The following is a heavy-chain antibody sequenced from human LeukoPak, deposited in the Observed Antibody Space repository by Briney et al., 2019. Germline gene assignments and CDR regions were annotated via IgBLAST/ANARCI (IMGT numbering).Heavy chain of an antibody. CDR1: GDSISSGDYY. D-gene: IGHD3-16*02. Sequence: SETLSLTCTVSGDSISSGDYYWTWIRQPAGKTLEWIGRIYSSGYTVYSPSLKSRVTISLDTSKNQFSLTLNSVTAADTAVYYCARHTFGGVIDSYFDYWGQGTLVTVSS. CDR3: ARHTFGGVIDSYFDY. CDR2: IYSSGYT. V-gene: IGHV4-61*02. J-gene: IGHJ4*02.